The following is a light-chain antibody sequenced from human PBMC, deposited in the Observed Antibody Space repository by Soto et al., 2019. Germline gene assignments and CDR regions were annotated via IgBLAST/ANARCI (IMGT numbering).Light chain of an antibody. J-gene: IGLJ1*01. CDR3: SLYTSENTYG. Sequence: QSPLTQPPCVSGSPGQSVTISCTGTSTDFVIYNRVSWYQQPPGTAPRLIIYEASNRPSGVPGRFSGSKSGNTASLTISVLQAADEADYYCSLYTSENTYGFGTGTKVTVL. CDR2: EAS. V-gene: IGLV2-18*01. CDR1: STDFVIYNR.